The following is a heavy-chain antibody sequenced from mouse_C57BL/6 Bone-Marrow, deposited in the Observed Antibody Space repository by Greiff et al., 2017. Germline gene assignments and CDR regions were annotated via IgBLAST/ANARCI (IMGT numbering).Heavy chain of an antibody. CDR3: ASRVKPYYYAMYY. J-gene: IGHJ4*01. V-gene: IGHV1-55*01. CDR2: LYPGSGST. Sequence: QVQLQQPGAELVKPGASVKMSCKASGYTFTSYWITWVKQRPGQGLEWIGDLYPGSGSTNYNEKFKSKATLTVDTSSSTAYMQLSSLTSEDSAVYYCASRVKPYYYAMYYWGQGTSVTVSS. CDR1: GYTFTSYW.